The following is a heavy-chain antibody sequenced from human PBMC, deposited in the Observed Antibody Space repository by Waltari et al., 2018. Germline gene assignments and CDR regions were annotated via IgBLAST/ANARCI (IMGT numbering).Heavy chain of an antibody. CDR3: AGSTDIDIVVVPAAIRILDY. D-gene: IGHD2-2*02. Sequence: QVQLQQWGAGLLKPSETLSLPCAVYGGSFSGSYWRWIRPPPGKGREWIGEINHSGSTNYNPSLKSRVTISVDTSKNQFSLKLSSVTAADTAVYYCAGSTDIDIVVVPAAIRILDYWGQGTLVTVSS. CDR1: GGSFSGSY. CDR2: INHSGST. J-gene: IGHJ4*02. V-gene: IGHV4-34*01.